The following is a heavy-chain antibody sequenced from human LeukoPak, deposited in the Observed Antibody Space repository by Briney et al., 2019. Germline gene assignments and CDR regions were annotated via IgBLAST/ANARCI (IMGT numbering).Heavy chain of an antibody. CDR3: ALNHVVMVVAVVWFDP. CDR2: IIPIFGTA. V-gene: IGHV1-69*01. J-gene: IGHJ5*02. Sequence: SVKVSCKASRGTFSSNSISWVRQAPGQGLEWMGGIIPIFGTANYAQKFQGRVTITADESTSTAYMELSSLRSEDTAVYYCALNHVVMVVAVVWFDPWGQGTLVTVSS. D-gene: IGHD2-15*01. CDR1: RGTFSSNS.